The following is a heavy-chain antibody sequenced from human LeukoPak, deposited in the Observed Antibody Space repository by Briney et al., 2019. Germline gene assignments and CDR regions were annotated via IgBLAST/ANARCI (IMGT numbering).Heavy chain of an antibody. CDR2: IIPILGIA. D-gene: IGHD3-3*01. CDR1: GGTFRSYT. J-gene: IGHJ4*02. Sequence: ASVKVSCKASGGTFRSYTISWVRQAPGQGLEWIGRIIPILGIANYAQKFQGRVTITADKSTSTAYMELSSLRSEDTAVYYCARARGITIFGVVTPPAFDYWGQGTLVTVSS. CDR3: ARARGITIFGVVTPPAFDY. V-gene: IGHV1-69*02.